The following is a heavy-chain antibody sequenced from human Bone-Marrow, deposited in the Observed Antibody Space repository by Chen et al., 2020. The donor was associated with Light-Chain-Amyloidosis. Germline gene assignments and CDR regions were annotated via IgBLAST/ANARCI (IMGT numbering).Heavy chain of an antibody. CDR3: ARDLNWGWTFGAFDI. D-gene: IGHD7-27*01. J-gene: IGHJ3*02. V-gene: IGHV4-39*06. Sequence: RLQMQESGPGLVKPSETLSLSCTVSGDSTRSSLYYWHWIRQSTGRGLEWIGSISRTGATSYNPSLGSRVTISVDTSKNQFSLKLSSVTAADTAVYYCARDLNWGWTFGAFDIWGQGTMVTVSS. CDR2: ISRTGAT. CDR1: GDSTRSSLYY.